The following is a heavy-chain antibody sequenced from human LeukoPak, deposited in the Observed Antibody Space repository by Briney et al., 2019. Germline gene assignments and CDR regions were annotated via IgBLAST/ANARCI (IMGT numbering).Heavy chain of an antibody. CDR3: ATPLVPN. CDR2: ISYDGSNK. CDR1: GFTFSSYG. D-gene: IGHD6-6*01. Sequence: GGSLRLSCAASGFTFSSYGMHWVRQAPGKGLEWVAVISYDGSNKYYADSVKGRFTISRDNSKNTLYLQMNSLRAEDTAVYYCATPLVPNWGQGTLVTVSS. J-gene: IGHJ4*02. V-gene: IGHV3-30*03.